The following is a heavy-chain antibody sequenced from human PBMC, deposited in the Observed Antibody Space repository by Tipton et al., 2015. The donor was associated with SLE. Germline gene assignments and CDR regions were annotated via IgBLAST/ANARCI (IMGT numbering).Heavy chain of an antibody. V-gene: IGHV4-34*01. J-gene: IGHJ3*02. CDR3: VRKVVVTASDAFDI. D-gene: IGHD2-21*02. Sequence: LRLSCAVYGGSFSGYYWSWIRQPPGKGLEWIGEINHSGSTNYNPSLKSRVTISVDTSKNQFSLKLSSVTAADTAVYYCVRKVVVTASDAFDIWGQGTMVTVSS. CDR2: INHSGST. CDR1: GGSFSGYY.